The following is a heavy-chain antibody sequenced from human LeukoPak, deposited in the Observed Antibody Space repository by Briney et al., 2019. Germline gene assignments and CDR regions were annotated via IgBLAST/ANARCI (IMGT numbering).Heavy chain of an antibody. CDR2: IYYSGST. CDR1: GGSTSSSSYY. J-gene: IGHJ4*02. Sequence: PSETLSLTCTVSGGSTSSSSYYWGWIRQPPGKGLEWIGSIYYSGSTYYNPSLKSRVTISVDTSKNQFSLKLSSVTAADTAVYYCASPLGYCSSTNCYGDYWGQGTLVTVSS. D-gene: IGHD2-2*01. CDR3: ASPLGYCSSTNCYGDY. V-gene: IGHV4-39*01.